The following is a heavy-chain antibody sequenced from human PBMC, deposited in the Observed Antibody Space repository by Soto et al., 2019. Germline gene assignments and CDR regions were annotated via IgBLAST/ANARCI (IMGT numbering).Heavy chain of an antibody. D-gene: IGHD2-2*01. CDR3: ARHGCSSTSCYYYYYGMDV. CDR2: IYPGDSDT. Sequence: GESLKISCKGSGYSFTSYWIGWVRQMPGKGLEWMGTIYPGDSDTRYSPSFQGQVTISADKSISTAYLQWSSLKASDTAMYYCARHGCSSTSCYYYYYGMDVWGQGTTVTVSS. V-gene: IGHV5-51*01. CDR1: GYSFTSYW. J-gene: IGHJ6*02.